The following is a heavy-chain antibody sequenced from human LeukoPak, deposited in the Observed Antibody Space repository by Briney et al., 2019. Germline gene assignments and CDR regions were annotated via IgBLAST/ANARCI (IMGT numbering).Heavy chain of an antibody. CDR1: GFTFSSYW. CDR3: ALIWFGELSLVY. D-gene: IGHD3-10*01. J-gene: IGHJ4*02. Sequence: GGSLRLSCVASGFTFSSYWMTWVRQAPGTGLELVANIKEDGSEKYYVDSVKGRFTISRDNAKNSLYLQMNSLRAEDTAVYYCALIWFGELSLVYWGQGTLVTVSS. V-gene: IGHV3-7*01. CDR2: IKEDGSEK.